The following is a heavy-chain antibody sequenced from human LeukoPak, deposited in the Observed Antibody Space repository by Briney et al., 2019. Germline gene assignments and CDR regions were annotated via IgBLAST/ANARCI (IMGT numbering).Heavy chain of an antibody. CDR2: TYYNSKWYT. J-gene: IGHJ4*02. CDR1: GDSVSSRSAA. V-gene: IGHV6-1*01. D-gene: IGHD3-10*01. CDR3: ERIYYGSGSYYNSFDY. Sequence: SQTLSLTCAISGDSVSSRSAAWSWIRQSPSRGLEWLGRTYYNSKWYTDYALSVKSRITINPDTSKNQFSLQLNSVTPEDTAVYYCERIYYGSGSYYNSFDYCGQGILVTVSS.